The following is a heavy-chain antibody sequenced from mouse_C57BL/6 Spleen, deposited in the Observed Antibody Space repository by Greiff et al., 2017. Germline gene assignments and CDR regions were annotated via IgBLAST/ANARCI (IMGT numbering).Heavy chain of an antibody. CDR1: GYAFSSSW. D-gene: IGHD1-1*01. CDR3: ARCGYYGSSYWFDY. CDR2: IYPGDGDT. J-gene: IGHJ2*01. V-gene: IGHV1-82*01. Sequence: QVQLQQSGPELVKPGASVKISCKASGYAFSSSWMNWVKQRPGKGLEWIGRIYPGDGDTNYNGKFNGKAPLTADKSSSTAYMQLSSLTSEDSAVYFCARCGYYGSSYWFDYWGQGTTLTVSS.